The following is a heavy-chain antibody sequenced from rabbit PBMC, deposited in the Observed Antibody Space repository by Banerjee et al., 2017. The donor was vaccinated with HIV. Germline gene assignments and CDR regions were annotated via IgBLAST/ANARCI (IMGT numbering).Heavy chain of an antibody. CDR3: ARDLVAVIGWNFNL. Sequence: QEQLEESGGGLVQPGASLTLTCTASGFDFSNYNFMCWVRQAPGKGLEWIACIDTGSRDFTYYASWAKGRFTISKTSSTTVTLQMTSLTAADTATYVCARDLVAVIGWNFNLWGQGTLVTVS. D-gene: IGHD1-1*01. V-gene: IGHV1S45*01. CDR2: IDTGSRDFT. CDR1: GFDFSNYNF. J-gene: IGHJ4*01.